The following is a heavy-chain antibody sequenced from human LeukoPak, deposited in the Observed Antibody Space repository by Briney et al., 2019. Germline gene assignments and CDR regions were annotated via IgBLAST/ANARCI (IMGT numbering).Heavy chain of an antibody. J-gene: IGHJ4*02. V-gene: IGHV3-48*01. CDR3: ARMESTTVTAIDY. Sequence: PGGSLRLSCAASGFTFSSYAMNWVRQAPGKGLEWVSYISSSSSTIYYADSVKGRFTISRDNAKNSLYLQMNSLRAEDTAVYYCARMESTTVTAIDYWGQGTLVTVSS. CDR1: GFTFSSYA. CDR2: ISSSSSTI. D-gene: IGHD4-17*01.